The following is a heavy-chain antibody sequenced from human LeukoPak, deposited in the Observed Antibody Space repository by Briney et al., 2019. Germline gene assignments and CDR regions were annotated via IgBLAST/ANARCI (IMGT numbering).Heavy chain of an antibody. D-gene: IGHD3-16*01. V-gene: IGHV4-61*02. J-gene: IGHJ6*03. Sequence: SQTLSLTCTVSGGSISSGSYYWSWIRQPAGKGLEWIGRIYTSGGTNYNPSLKSRVTISVDTSKNQFSLKLSSVTAADTAVYYCARDNVGFFGVDYYYYMDVWGKGTTVTVSS. CDR1: GGSISSGSYY. CDR2: IYTSGGT. CDR3: ARDNVGFFGVDYYYYMDV.